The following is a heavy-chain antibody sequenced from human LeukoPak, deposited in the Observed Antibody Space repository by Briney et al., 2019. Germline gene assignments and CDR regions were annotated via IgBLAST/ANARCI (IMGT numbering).Heavy chain of an antibody. V-gene: IGHV3-21*01. J-gene: IGHJ3*02. CDR2: ISSSSSYI. Sequence: GGSLRLSCAASGFTFSSYSMNWVRQAPGKWLEWVSSISSSSSYIYYADSVKGRFTISRDNAKNSLYLQMNSLRAEDTAVYYCARYCSSTSCYSDAFDIWGQGTMVTVSS. D-gene: IGHD2-2*01. CDR3: ARYCSSTSCYSDAFDI. CDR1: GFTFSSYS.